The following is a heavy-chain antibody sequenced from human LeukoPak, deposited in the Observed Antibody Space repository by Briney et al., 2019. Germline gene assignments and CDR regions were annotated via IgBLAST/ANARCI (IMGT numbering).Heavy chain of an antibody. CDR2: IYPGDSDT. CDR1: GYIFTSYW. D-gene: IGHD6-19*01. V-gene: IGHV5-51*01. CDR3: ARHRTVAGLLDY. J-gene: IGHJ4*02. Sequence: GGSLKISGKGSGYIFTSYWIGWVRQLPGKGLEWMGIIYPGDSDTRYSPSFQGQVTISADKSISTAYLQWSGLKASDTAMYYCARHRTVAGLLDYWGQGTLVTVSS.